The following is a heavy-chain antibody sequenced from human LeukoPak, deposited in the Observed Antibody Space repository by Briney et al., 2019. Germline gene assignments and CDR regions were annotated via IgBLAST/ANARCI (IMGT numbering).Heavy chain of an antibody. Sequence: GRSLRLSCAAPGFTFSSYAMHWVRQAPGKGLEWVAVISYDGSNKYYADSVKGRFTISRDNSKNTLYLQMNSLRAEDTAVYYCARDRVLRFLEWLSVDAFDIWGQGTMVTVSS. CDR2: ISYDGSNK. J-gene: IGHJ3*02. D-gene: IGHD3-3*01. CDR1: GFTFSSYA. V-gene: IGHV3-30-3*01. CDR3: ARDRVLRFLEWLSVDAFDI.